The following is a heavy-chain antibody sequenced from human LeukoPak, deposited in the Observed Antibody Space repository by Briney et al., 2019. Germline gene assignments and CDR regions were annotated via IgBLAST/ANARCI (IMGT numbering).Heavy chain of an antibody. V-gene: IGHV1-2*02. CDR3: ARDFSGSYDC. Sequence: ASVKVSCKASGYTFTDYYMHWVRQAPGQGLEWMGLINANSGGTNYAQRFQGRVTMTRDTSIRTVYMELSRLRSDDTAVYYCARDFSGSYDCWGQGTLVAVSS. J-gene: IGHJ4*02. CDR1: GYTFTDYY. CDR2: INANSGGT. D-gene: IGHD1-26*01.